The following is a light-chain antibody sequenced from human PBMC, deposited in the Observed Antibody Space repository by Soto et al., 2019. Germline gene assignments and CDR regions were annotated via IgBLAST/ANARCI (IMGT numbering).Light chain of an antibody. V-gene: IGKV3-20*01. CDR2: GAS. CDR1: QSVSSSY. CDR3: KQDGSSPWT. Sequence: EIVLTQSPGTLSLSPGERATLSCRASQSVSSSYLAWYQQKPGQAPRLLIYGASSRATGIPDRFSGSGSGTDFTLTISRVEPEDFAVYYCKQDGSSPWTFGQGTKVEIK. J-gene: IGKJ1*01.